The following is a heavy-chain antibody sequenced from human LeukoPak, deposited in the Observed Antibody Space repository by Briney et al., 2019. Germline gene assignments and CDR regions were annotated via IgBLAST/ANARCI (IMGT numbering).Heavy chain of an antibody. V-gene: IGHV3-23*01. J-gene: IGHJ4*02. CDR2: ISGSGGST. D-gene: IGHD3-10*01. CDR1: GFTFSSYA. Sequence: PGGSLRLSCAASGFTFSSYAMSWVRQAPGKGLEWVSAISGSGGSTYYADSVKGRFTISRDNSKNTLYLQMNSLRAEDTAVYYCAKDLGWFGELDLDYWGQGTLVTVSS. CDR3: AKDLGWFGELDLDY.